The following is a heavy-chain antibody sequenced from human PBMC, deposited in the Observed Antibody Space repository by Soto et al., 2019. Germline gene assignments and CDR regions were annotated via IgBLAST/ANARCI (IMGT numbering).Heavy chain of an antibody. Sequence: SETLSLTCAVYGGSISGFHWSWIRQPPGKGLEWIGEISDSGSTTYNPSLKSRVTVSVDTSKNQFSLKLSSVTAADTSVYYCARSTFISAAGSGWFDPWGQGTLVTVSS. J-gene: IGHJ5*02. CDR2: ISDSGST. CDR1: GGSISGFH. CDR3: ARSTFISAAGSGWFDP. D-gene: IGHD6-13*01. V-gene: IGHV4-34*01.